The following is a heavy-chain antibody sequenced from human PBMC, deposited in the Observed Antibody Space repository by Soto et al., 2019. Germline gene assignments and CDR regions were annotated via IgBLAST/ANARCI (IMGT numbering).Heavy chain of an antibody. CDR2: IYYSGST. CDR1: GGSISGGGYY. CDR3: ARARVPVVVPAAIGWFDP. Sequence: SETLSLTCTVSGGSISGGGYYWSWIRQHAGKGLEWIGYIYYSGSTYYNPSLKSRVTISVDTSKNQFSLKLSSVTAADTAVYYCARARVPVVVPAAIGWFDPWGQGTLVTSPQ. D-gene: IGHD2-2*01. V-gene: IGHV4-31*03. J-gene: IGHJ5*02.